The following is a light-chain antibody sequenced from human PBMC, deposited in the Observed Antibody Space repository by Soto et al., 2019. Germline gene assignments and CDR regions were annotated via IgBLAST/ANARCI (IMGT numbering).Light chain of an antibody. CDR1: SSDVGGYNY. CDR3: SSYTSSSTRV. Sequence: QSALTQPASVSGSPGQSITISCTGTSSDVGGYNYVSWYQQHPGKAPKLMIYEVSNRPSGVYNRFSGSKSGNTASLTSSGLQAEDEADYYCSSYTSSSTRVFGGGTKLTVL. V-gene: IGLV2-14*01. J-gene: IGLJ3*02. CDR2: EVS.